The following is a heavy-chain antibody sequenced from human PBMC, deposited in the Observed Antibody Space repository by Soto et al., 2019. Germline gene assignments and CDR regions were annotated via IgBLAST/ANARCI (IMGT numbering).Heavy chain of an antibody. CDR3: ARDPAGDYGF. V-gene: IGHV4-59*01. Sequence: SETLSLTCTVSGDSITSYFWSWIRRPPGKGLEWIGYIYYTGGGIYNPSLRSRVAMSVDTSKSQISPKLNSVTAADTAIYYCARDPAGDYGFWGRGILVTVSS. CDR2: IYYTGGG. CDR1: GDSITSYF. J-gene: IGHJ4*02. D-gene: IGHD3-16*01.